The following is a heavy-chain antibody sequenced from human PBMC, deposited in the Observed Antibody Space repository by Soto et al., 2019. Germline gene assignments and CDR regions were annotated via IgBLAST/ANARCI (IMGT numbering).Heavy chain of an antibody. D-gene: IGHD5-18*01. CDR2: IIPMVGTA. Sequence: QVQLVQSGAEVKKPESSVKVSCKAPGGTFSTYAISWVRQAPGQGLEWMGGIIPMVGTANHAQGVRDGVTITAAASTNTVYMALTTLISEDTAVYFCASGIQLWLRRINNGYSGWGQGTLVTVSS. CDR3: ASGIQLWLRRINNGYSG. CDR1: GGTFSTYA. V-gene: IGHV1-69*12. J-gene: IGHJ4*02.